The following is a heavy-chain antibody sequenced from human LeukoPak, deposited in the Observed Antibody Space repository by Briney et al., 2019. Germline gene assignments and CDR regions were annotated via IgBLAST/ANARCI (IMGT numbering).Heavy chain of an antibody. Sequence: SETLSLTCTVSGGSISRSRYYWGWIRQPPGKGLEWIGSIYYSGSTYYNPSLKSRVTISVDTSKNQFSLKLSSVTAADTAVYYCAPLYSSGWPRPNWFDPWGQGTLVTVSS. D-gene: IGHD6-19*01. CDR2: IYYSGST. V-gene: IGHV4-39*01. CDR3: APLYSSGWPRPNWFDP. CDR1: GGSISRSRYY. J-gene: IGHJ5*02.